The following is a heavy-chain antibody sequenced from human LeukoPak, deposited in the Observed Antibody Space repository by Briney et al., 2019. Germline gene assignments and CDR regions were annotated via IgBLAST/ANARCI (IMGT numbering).Heavy chain of an antibody. CDR2: IYYSGST. CDR1: GGSISSYY. Sequence: SETLSLTCTVSGGSISSYYWSWIRQPPGKGLEWTGYIYYSGSTNYNPSLKSRVTISVDTSKNQFSLKLSSVTAADTAVYYCARHDYGLNFDYWGQGTLVTVSS. D-gene: IGHD4-17*01. V-gene: IGHV4-59*08. CDR3: ARHDYGLNFDY. J-gene: IGHJ4*02.